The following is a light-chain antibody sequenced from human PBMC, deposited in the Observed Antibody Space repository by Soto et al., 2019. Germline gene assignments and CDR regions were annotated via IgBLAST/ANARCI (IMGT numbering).Light chain of an antibody. Sequence: EVVMTQSPATLSVSPGERVILSCRASQSVSSGLAWYQQKPGQAPRLLIYGATTRATGIPARFSGSGSETEFTLTIDSLQSEDFAIYYCQQYKRWPPGFGGGTKVDIK. CDR2: GAT. CDR1: QSVSSG. J-gene: IGKJ4*01. V-gene: IGKV3-15*01. CDR3: QQYKRWPPG.